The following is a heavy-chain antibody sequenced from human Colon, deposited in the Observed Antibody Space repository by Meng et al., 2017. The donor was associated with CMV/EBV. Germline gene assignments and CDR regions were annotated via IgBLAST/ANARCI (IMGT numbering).Heavy chain of an antibody. D-gene: IGHD3-10*02. CDR2: AYYRSKWYY. CDR3: ARGRHNDGNYYVFDF. J-gene: IGHJ4*02. V-gene: IGHV6-1*01. Sequence: SQTLSLTCAISGDSVSTNSAAWHWLRQSPSRGLEWLGRAYYRSKWYYDYTVSVKSRMIINPDTSKNQFSLQLNSVTPDDTAVYFCARGRHNDGNYYVFDFWGQGSLVTVSS. CDR1: GDSVSTNSAA.